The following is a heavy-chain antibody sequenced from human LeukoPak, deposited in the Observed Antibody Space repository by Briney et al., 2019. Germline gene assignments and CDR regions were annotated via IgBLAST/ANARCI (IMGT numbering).Heavy chain of an antibody. V-gene: IGHV5-51*01. Sequence: GESLQISCKGYGYNFGTYWIGWVRQVPGKGLEWMGTIYPGDFDTRYSPSFQGQVTISVDKSISTAYLQWNSLKASDTAMYYCARTTWKLVDPYYFDYWGQGTLVTVSS. CDR1: GYNFGTYW. CDR3: ARTTWKLVDPYYFDY. D-gene: IGHD2-2*01. J-gene: IGHJ4*02. CDR2: IYPGDFDT.